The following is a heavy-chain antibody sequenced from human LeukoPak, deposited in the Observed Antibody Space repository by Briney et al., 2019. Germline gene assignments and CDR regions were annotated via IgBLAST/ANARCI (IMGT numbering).Heavy chain of an antibody. Sequence: PGGSLRLSCAASGFTFSSYAMSWVRQAPGKGLEWVSAISGSGGSTYYADSVKGRFTISRDNSKNTLYLQMNSLRAEDTAVYYCAKLMTIRGGITPPYSMDVWGQGTTVTVSS. V-gene: IGHV3-23*01. D-gene: IGHD4/OR15-4a*01. CDR3: AKLMTIRGGITPPYSMDV. CDR1: GFTFSSYA. CDR2: ISGSGGST. J-gene: IGHJ6*02.